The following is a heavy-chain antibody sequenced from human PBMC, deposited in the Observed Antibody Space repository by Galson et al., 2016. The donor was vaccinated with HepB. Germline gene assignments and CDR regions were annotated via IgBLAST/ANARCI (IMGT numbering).Heavy chain of an antibody. CDR2: IIPIFGTP. V-gene: IGHV1-69*13. J-gene: IGHJ6*02. Sequence: SVKVSCKASGGTFSNSAISWVRQAPGQGLEWMGRIIPIFGTPNYAQKFQGRVTIAADESTSTAYMELSSLRSEDTAVYYCARETGTTWATYYGMDVWGQGTTVTVSS. CDR3: ARETGTTWATYYGMDV. CDR1: GGTFSNSA. D-gene: IGHD1-1*01.